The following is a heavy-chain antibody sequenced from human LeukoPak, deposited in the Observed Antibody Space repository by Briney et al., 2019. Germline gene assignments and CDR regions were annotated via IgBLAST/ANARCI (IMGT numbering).Heavy chain of an antibody. D-gene: IGHD3-22*01. CDR2: ISGSGGST. V-gene: IGHV3-23*01. Sequence: GGSLRLSCAASGFTFSSYAMSWVRQAPGKGLEWVSAISGSGGSTYYADSVKGRFTISRDNAKNSLYLQMNSLRAEDTAVYYCAREGHYYDSSGYYETFGYGMDVWGQGTTVTVSS. CDR3: AREGHYYDSSGYYETFGYGMDV. CDR1: GFTFSSYA. J-gene: IGHJ6*02.